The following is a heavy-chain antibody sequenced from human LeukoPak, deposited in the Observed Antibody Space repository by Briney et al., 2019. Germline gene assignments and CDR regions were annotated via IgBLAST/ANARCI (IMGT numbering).Heavy chain of an antibody. CDR3: ARHPLSSGWYEDY. J-gene: IGHJ4*02. CDR1: GGSISSSSYY. CDR2: IYYSGST. V-gene: IGHV4-39*01. D-gene: IGHD6-19*01. Sequence: SETLSLTCTVSGGSISSSSYYWGWIRQPPGKGLEWIGSIYYSGSTYYNPSLKSRVTISVDTSKNLFSLKLSSVTAADTAVYYCARHPLSSGWYEDYWGQGTLVTVSS.